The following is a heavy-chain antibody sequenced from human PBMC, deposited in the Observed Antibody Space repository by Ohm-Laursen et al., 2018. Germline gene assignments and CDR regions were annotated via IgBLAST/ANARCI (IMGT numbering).Heavy chain of an antibody. V-gene: IGHV1-2*02. J-gene: IGHJ3*02. Sequence: SVKVSCKASGYTFTGYYMHWVRQAPGQGLEWMGWINPNSGGTNYAQRFQGRVTMTRDTSISTAYMELSRLRSDDTAVYYCARERVWLRAFDIWGQGTMVTVSS. CDR3: ARERVWLRAFDI. D-gene: IGHD6-19*01. CDR2: INPNSGGT. CDR1: GYTFTGYY.